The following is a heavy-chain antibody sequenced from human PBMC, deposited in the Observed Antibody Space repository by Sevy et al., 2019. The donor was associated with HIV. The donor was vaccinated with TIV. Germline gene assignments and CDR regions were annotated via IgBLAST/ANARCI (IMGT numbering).Heavy chain of an antibody. Sequence: GGSLRLSCAASGFTFSRYSMHWVRQAPGKGLEWVATISFHASNKHYADSVKGRFTISRDNFQNSLFLQMNSLRPEDTAVYYCALERLSSDVAEYFQNWGQGTLVTVSS. CDR2: ISFHASNK. V-gene: IGHV3-30*04. D-gene: IGHD1-1*01. CDR1: GFTFSRYS. CDR3: ALERLSSDVAEYFQN. J-gene: IGHJ1*01.